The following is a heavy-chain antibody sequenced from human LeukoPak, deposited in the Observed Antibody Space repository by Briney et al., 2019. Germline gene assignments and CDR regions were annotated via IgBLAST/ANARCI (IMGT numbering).Heavy chain of an antibody. J-gene: IGHJ4*02. CDR2: IYYSGST. CDR3: ARHHGYDSSGYYYVPHYDY. V-gene: IGHV4-59*08. CDR1: GYSISSGYY. Sequence: SETLSLTCTVSGYSISSGYYWSWIRQPPGKGLEWIEYIYYSGSTNYNPSLKSRVTISVDTSKNQFSLKLSSVTAADTAVYYCARHHGYDSSGYYYVPHYDYWGRGTLVTVSS. D-gene: IGHD3-22*01.